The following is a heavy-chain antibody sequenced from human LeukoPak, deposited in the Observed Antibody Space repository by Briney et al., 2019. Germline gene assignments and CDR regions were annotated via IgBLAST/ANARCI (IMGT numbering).Heavy chain of an antibody. Sequence: ASVKVSCKASGYTFTGYYMHLVRQAPGQGLEWMVWINPNSGGTNYAQKFQGRVTMTRDTSISTAYMELSRLRSDDTAVYYCARDRTYYSYAFDIWGQGTMVTVSS. V-gene: IGHV1-2*02. D-gene: IGHD3-16*01. CDR2: INPNSGGT. CDR3: ARDRTYYSYAFDI. J-gene: IGHJ3*02. CDR1: GYTFTGYY.